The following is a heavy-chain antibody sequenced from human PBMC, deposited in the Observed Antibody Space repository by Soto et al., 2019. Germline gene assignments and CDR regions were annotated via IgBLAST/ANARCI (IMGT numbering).Heavy chain of an antibody. Sequence: SETLSLTCTVSDGSISSGGCYWSWIRQHPGKGLEWIGYIYYSGSTYYNPSLKSRVTISVDTSKNQFSLKLSSVTAADTAVYYCARDRLINGSYGMDVWGQGTTVTVSS. V-gene: IGHV4-31*03. CDR3: ARDRLINGSYGMDV. CDR1: DGSISSGGCY. D-gene: IGHD2-15*01. J-gene: IGHJ6*02. CDR2: IYYSGST.